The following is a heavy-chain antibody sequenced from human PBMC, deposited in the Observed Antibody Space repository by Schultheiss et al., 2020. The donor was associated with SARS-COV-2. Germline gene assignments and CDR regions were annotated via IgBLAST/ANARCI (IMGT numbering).Heavy chain of an antibody. J-gene: IGHJ4*02. CDR1: GFTFSSYA. V-gene: IGHV3-9*01. Sequence: GGSLRLSCAASGFTFSSYAMSWVRQAPGKGLEWVSGISWNSGSIGYADSVKGRFTISRDNAKNSLYLQMNSLRAEDTAVYYCAKDRPLYSGYDALFDYWGQGTLVTVSS. CDR3: AKDRPLYSGYDALFDY. CDR2: ISWNSGSI. D-gene: IGHD5-12*01.